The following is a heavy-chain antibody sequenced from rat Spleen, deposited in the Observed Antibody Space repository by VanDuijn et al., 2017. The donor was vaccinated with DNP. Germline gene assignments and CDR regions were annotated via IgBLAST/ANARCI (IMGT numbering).Heavy chain of an antibody. CDR2: ITNGGGNT. CDR1: GFSFSDYD. J-gene: IGHJ2*01. D-gene: IGHD1-11*01. CDR3: ARDAGGPFDY. V-gene: IGHV5S13*01. Sequence: EVQLVESGGGLVQPGGSLKLSCAASGFSFSDYDMAWVRQAPTRGLEWVASITNGGGNTYYPDSVKGRFTISRDNAKNILYLQMNSLMSEDTATYYCARDAGGPFDYWGQGVMVTVSS.